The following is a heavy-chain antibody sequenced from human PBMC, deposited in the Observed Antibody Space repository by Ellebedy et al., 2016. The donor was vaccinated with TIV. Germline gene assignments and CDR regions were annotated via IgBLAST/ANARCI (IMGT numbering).Heavy chain of an antibody. CDR2: VRQSGRT. Sequence: SETLSLTCTVYGSPSSPYYWSRARPRPGTAREWIGAVRQSGRTSYHPSLKSRVTISVDTSKNQFSLRLTSVTAADTAVYYCAEGRSGWYYFDYWGQGTLVTVSS. CDR3: AEGRSGWYYFDY. J-gene: IGHJ4*02. V-gene: IGHV4-34*01. CDR1: GSPSSPYY. D-gene: IGHD6-19*01.